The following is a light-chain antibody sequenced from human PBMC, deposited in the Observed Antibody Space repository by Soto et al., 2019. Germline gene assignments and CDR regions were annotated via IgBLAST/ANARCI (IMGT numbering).Light chain of an antibody. CDR2: GAS. Sequence: EIVMTQSPATLSVSPGEGATLSCRASQIVRTKLAWYQQKAGQAPRLLIYGASTRATGVSDRFSGSGSGTDFTLTISRLEPEDFAVYYCQHCQPYGDSPPLTFGGGTKVDI. V-gene: IGKV3-15*01. CDR1: QIVRTK. J-gene: IGKJ4*01. CDR3: QHCQPYGDSPPLT.